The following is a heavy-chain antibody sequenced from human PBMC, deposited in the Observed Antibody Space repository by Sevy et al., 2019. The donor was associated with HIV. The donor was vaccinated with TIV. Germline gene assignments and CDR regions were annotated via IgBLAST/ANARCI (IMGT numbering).Heavy chain of an antibody. D-gene: IGHD3-22*01. CDR1: GYTLTELS. Sequence: ASVKVSCKVSGYTLTELSMHWVRQAPGKGLEWMGTFDPEDDETIYAQKFQGRVTMTEETSTDTAYMELSRLRSEDPALYYCATTKEYYDSIGYPFDYWGQGTLVTVSS. V-gene: IGHV1-24*01. J-gene: IGHJ4*02. CDR2: FDPEDDET. CDR3: ATTKEYYDSIGYPFDY.